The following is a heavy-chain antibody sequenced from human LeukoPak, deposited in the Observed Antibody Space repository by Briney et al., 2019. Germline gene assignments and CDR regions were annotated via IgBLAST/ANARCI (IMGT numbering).Heavy chain of an antibody. CDR2: ISAYNGNT. J-gene: IGHJ6*03. CDR1: GYTFTSYG. Sequence: ASVKVSCKASGYTFTSYGISWVRQAPGQGLEWMGWISAYNGNTNYAQKLQGRVTMTTDTSTSTAYMELRSLRSDDTAVYYCARDAHYDSSGYYFRLQPYYMDVWGEGTTVTVSS. D-gene: IGHD3-22*01. V-gene: IGHV1-18*01. CDR3: ARDAHYDSSGYYFRLQPYYMDV.